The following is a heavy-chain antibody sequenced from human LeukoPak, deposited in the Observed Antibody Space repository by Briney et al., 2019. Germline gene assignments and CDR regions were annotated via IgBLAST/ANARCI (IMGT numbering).Heavy chain of an antibody. CDR2: IIPIFGTA. Sequence: GASVKVSCKASGGTFSSYAISWVRQAPGQGLEWMGGIIPIFGTANYAQKFQGRVTITADKSTSTAYMELSSLRSEDTAVYYCARAPLETTYSSSWYYFDYWGQGTLVTVSS. CDR3: ARAPLETTYSSSWYYFDY. V-gene: IGHV1-69*06. D-gene: IGHD6-13*01. CDR1: GGTFSSYA. J-gene: IGHJ4*02.